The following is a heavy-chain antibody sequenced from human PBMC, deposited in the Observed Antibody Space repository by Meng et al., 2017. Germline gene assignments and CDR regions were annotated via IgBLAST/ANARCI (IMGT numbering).Heavy chain of an antibody. CDR2: INAGNGNT. J-gene: IGHJ2*01. CDR3: ARDISGVRKGRTQNNWDYWCFDL. V-gene: IGHV1-3*01. D-gene: IGHD1-20*01. CDR1: GYTFTSYA. Sequence: QVQLVQSGAEVKKPGASVKVSCKASGYTFTSYAMHWVRQATGQRLEWMGWINAGNGNTKYSQKFQGRVTITRDTSASTAYMELSSLRSEDTAVYYCARDISGVRKGRTQNNWDYWCFDLWGRGTLVTVSS.